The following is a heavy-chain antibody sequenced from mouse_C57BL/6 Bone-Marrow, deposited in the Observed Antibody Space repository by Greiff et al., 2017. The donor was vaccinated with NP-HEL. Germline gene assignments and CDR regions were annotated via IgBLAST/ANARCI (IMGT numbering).Heavy chain of an antibody. V-gene: IGHV8-8*01. D-gene: IGHD1-1*01. CDR1: GFSLSTFGMG. Sequence: QVTLKESGPGGGEPSQTLSLTCSFSGFSLSTFGMGVGWIRQPAGKGVEWLGQVWWDDDKYYNPALKSRLTISKDTSKNQVFLKIANVDTADTATYYCARIVGYYPGEFAYWGQGTLVTVSA. CDR3: ARIVGYYPGEFAY. CDR2: VWWDDDK. J-gene: IGHJ3*01.